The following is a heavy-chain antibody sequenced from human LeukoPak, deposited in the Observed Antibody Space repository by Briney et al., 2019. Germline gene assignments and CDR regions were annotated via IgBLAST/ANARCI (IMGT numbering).Heavy chain of an antibody. CDR1: GGSISSGGYS. J-gene: IGHJ5*02. Sequence: SETLSLTCAVSGGSISSGGYSWSSIRQPPGKGLEWIGYIYHSGSTYYNPSLKSRVTISVDRSKNQFSLKLSSVTAADTAVSYCARSSWPYSSSWRWFDPWGQGTLVTVSS. D-gene: IGHD6-6*01. CDR2: IYHSGST. CDR3: ARSSWPYSSSWRWFDP. V-gene: IGHV4-30-2*01.